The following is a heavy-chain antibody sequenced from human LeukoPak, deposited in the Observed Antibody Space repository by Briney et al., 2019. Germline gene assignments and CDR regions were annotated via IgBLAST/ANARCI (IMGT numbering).Heavy chain of an antibody. J-gene: IGHJ4*02. D-gene: IGHD2-15*01. Sequence: GGSLRLSCAASGFTFSSYAMHWVRQAPGKGLEWVAVISYDGSNKYYADSVKGRFTISRDNSKDTLYLQMNSLRAEDTAVYYCARDSPVVYWGQGTLVTVSS. CDR2: ISYDGSNK. V-gene: IGHV3-30-3*01. CDR1: GFTFSSYA. CDR3: ARDSPVVY.